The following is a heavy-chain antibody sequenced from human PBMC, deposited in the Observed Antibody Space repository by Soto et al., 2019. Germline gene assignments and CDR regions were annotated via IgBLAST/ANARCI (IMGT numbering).Heavy chain of an antibody. CDR2: IYYSGST. CDR3: ARYCSSTSPNLYYFDY. V-gene: IGHV4-30-4*01. D-gene: IGHD2-2*01. Sequence: SETLSLTCTVPGGSISSGDYYWSWIRQPPGKGLEWIGYIYYSGSTNYNPSLKSRVTISVDTSKNQFSLKLSSVTAADTAVYYCARYCSSTSPNLYYFDYWGQGTLVTVSS. CDR1: GGSISSGDYY. J-gene: IGHJ4*02.